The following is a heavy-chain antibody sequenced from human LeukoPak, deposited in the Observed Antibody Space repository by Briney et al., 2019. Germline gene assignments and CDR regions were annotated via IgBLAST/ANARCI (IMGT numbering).Heavy chain of an antibody. CDR3: ARVDSYYYDSSQGAFDI. V-gene: IGHV3-48*03. CDR2: ISSSGSTI. D-gene: IGHD3-22*01. CDR1: GFTFSSYE. J-gene: IGHJ3*02. Sequence: GGSLRLSCAASGFTFSSYEMNWVRQASGKGLEWVSYISSSGSTIYYADSVKGRFTISRDNAKNSLYLQMNSLRAENTAVYYCARVDSYYYDSSQGAFDIWGQGTMVTVSS.